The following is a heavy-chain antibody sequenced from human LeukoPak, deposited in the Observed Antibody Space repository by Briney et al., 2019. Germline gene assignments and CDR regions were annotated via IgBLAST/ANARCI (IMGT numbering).Heavy chain of an antibody. D-gene: IGHD2-2*02. CDR1: GGSISSGGYY. Sequence: SQTLSLTCTVSGGSISSGGYYWSWIRLHPGKGLEWIGYIYYSGSTYYNPSLKSRVTISVDTSKNQFSLKLSSVTAADTAVYYCARGLGYCSSTSCYIWFDPWGQGTLVTVSS. CDR2: IYYSGST. J-gene: IGHJ5*02. V-gene: IGHV4-31*03. CDR3: ARGLGYCSSTSCYIWFDP.